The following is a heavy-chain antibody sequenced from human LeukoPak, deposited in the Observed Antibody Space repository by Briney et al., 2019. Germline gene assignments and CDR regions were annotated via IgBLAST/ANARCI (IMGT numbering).Heavy chain of an antibody. D-gene: IGHD3-10*01. CDR1: GGSISSSSYY. V-gene: IGHV4-39*07. Sequence: SETLSLTCTVSGGSISSSSYYWGWIRQPPGKGLEWIGSICYSGSTYYNPSLKSRVTISVDTSKNQFSLKLSSVTAADTAVYYCARDPQWFGELSVFNWFDPWGQGTLVTVSS. J-gene: IGHJ5*02. CDR2: ICYSGST. CDR3: ARDPQWFGELSVFNWFDP.